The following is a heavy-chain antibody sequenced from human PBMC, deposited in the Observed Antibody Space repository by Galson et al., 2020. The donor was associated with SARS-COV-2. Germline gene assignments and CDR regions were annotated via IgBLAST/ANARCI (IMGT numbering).Heavy chain of an antibody. CDR2: MAYDGSDS. D-gene: IGHD3-22*01. CDR1: GFTFSRFA. V-gene: IGHV3-30*16. J-gene: IGHJ4*02. Sequence: GGSLRLSCEASGFTFSRFAMHWVRQVPGKGLEWLAVMAYDGSDSFYADSVKGRFTISRDNSKNTLYLQMNSLRAEDTAIYYCARIFYEGSGYYEGGYYEGGDGYWGQGTQVNVSS. CDR3: ARIFYEGSGYYEGGYYEGGDGY.